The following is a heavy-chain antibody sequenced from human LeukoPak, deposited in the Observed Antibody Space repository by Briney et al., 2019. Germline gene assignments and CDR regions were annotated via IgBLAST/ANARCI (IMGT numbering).Heavy chain of an antibody. J-gene: IGHJ4*02. V-gene: IGHV1-46*01. CDR2: INPSGGST. CDR3: ARFFRESSGWYYFDY. Sequence: ASVKVSYKASGYTFTSYYMHWVRQAPGQGLEWMGIINPSGGSTSYAQKFQGRVTMTRDTSTSTVYMELSSLRSEDTAVYYCARFFRESSGWYYFDYWGQGTLVTVSS. D-gene: IGHD6-19*01. CDR1: GYTFTSYY.